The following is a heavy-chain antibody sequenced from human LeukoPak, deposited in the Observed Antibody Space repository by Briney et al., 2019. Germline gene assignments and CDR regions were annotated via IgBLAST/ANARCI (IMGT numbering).Heavy chain of an antibody. CDR1: GFTFDDYG. D-gene: IGHD3-10*01. CDR2: INWNGGST. J-gene: IGHJ4*02. Sequence: PGGSLRLSCAASGFTFDDYGMSWVRQVPGKGLEWVSDINWNGGSTGYADSVKGRFTASRDNSKNTVYLQMSSLRAEDTAMYYCARDLTVGYFGELGYWGQGTLVTVSS. V-gene: IGHV3-20*04. CDR3: ARDLTVGYFGELGY.